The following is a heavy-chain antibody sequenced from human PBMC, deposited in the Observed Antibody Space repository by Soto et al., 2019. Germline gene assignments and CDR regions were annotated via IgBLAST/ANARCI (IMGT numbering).Heavy chain of an antibody. D-gene: IGHD2-21*02. Sequence: GASVKVSCKASGGTFSSYAISWVRQAPGQGPGWMGGIIPIFGTANYAQKFQGRVTITADESTSTAYMELSSLKASDTAMYYCARLKSGGDYTLPFGYWGQGTLVTVSS. CDR1: GGTFSSYA. J-gene: IGHJ4*02. V-gene: IGHV1-69*13. CDR2: IIPIFGTA. CDR3: ARLKSGGDYTLPFGY.